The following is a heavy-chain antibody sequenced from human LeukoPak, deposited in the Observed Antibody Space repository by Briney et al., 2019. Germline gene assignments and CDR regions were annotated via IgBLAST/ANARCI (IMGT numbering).Heavy chain of an antibody. Sequence: GASVKVSCKASGYTFTSYGISWVRQAPGQGLEWMGWISAYNGNTNHAQKLQGRVTMTTDTSTSTAYMELRSVRSDDTAVYYCVRDPSYIVVVSSTVTGFDPWGQGTLVTVSS. D-gene: IGHD2-2*01. J-gene: IGHJ5*02. CDR1: GYTFTSYG. CDR3: VRDPSYIVVVSSTVTGFDP. V-gene: IGHV1-18*01. CDR2: ISAYNGNT.